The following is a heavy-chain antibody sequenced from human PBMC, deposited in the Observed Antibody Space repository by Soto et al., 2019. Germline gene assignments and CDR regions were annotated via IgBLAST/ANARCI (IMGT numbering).Heavy chain of an antibody. CDR3: ARGWRFPNWFDP. CDR2: IYYSGST. CDR1: GGSISSYY. J-gene: IGHJ5*02. Sequence: QVQLQESGPGLVKPSETLSLTCTVSGGSISSYYWSWIRQPPGKGLEWIGYIYYSGSTNYNPSLKSRXXIXVXXSKNQFSLKLSSVTAADTAVYYCARGWRFPNWFDPWGQGTLVTVSS. V-gene: IGHV4-59*01. D-gene: IGHD2-21*01.